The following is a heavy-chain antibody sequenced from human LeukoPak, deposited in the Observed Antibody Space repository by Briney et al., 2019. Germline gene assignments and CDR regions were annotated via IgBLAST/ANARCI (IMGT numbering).Heavy chain of an antibody. D-gene: IGHD3-10*01. J-gene: IGHJ6*02. Sequence: SVKVSCKASGGTLSSYAISWVRQAPGQGLEWMGGIIPIFGTANYAQKFQGRVTITADESTSTAYMELSSLRSEDTAVYYCAREFAEASYYYYGMDVWGQGTTVTVSS. CDR1: GGTLSSYA. CDR3: AREFAEASYYYYGMDV. CDR2: IIPIFGTA. V-gene: IGHV1-69*13.